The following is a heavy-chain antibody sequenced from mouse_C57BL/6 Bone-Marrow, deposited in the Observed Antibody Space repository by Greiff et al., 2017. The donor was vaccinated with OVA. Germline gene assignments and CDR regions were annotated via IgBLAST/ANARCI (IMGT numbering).Heavy chain of an antibody. CDR3: ARHPRYPSSWYFDV. J-gene: IGHJ1*03. CDR2: ISNLAYSI. Sequence: EVKLVESGGGLVQPGGSLKLSCAASGFTFSDYGMAWVRQAPRKGPEWVAFISNLAYSIYYADTVTGRFTISRENAKNTLYMEMSSLRSEDTAMYYCARHPRYPSSWYFDVWGTGTTVTVSS. D-gene: IGHD6-1*01. V-gene: IGHV5-15*01. CDR1: GFTFSDYG.